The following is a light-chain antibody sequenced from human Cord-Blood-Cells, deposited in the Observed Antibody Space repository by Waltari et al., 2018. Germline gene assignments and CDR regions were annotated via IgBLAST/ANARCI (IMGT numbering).Light chain of an antibody. CDR3: CSYAGSYTFV. Sequence: QSALTQPASVSGSPGQSITISCTGTSSDVGSYNYVSWYQQHPGKPPKLMIYDVSKRPSGIPDRFSGSKSGNTASLTISGRQAEDEADYYCCSYAGSYTFVFGGGTKLTVL. CDR2: DVS. CDR1: SSDVGSYNY. V-gene: IGLV2-11*01. J-gene: IGLJ3*02.